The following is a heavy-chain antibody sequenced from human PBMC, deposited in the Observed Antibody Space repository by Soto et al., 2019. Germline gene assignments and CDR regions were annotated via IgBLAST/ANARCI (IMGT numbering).Heavy chain of an antibody. CDR1: GFTFSSYW. CDR2: TNSDESSI. J-gene: IGHJ4*02. CDR3: AREFYYYDRSGNLGY. Sequence: VGSLRLSCAASGFTFSSYWMHWVRQVPLKGLVWVARTNSDESSIAYADSVKGRFTISRDNAKNMVYLEMNSLRAEDTAVYYCAREFYYYDRSGNLGYWGQGALVTVSS. V-gene: IGHV3-74*01. D-gene: IGHD3-9*01.